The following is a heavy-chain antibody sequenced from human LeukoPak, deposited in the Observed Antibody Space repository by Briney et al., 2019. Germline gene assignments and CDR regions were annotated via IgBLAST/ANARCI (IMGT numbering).Heavy chain of an antibody. CDR2: INPNSGGT. CDR3: ARDLSGAYDSSGYYPTVIDY. V-gene: IGHV1-2*02. J-gene: IGHJ4*02. Sequence: ASVKVSCKASGYTFTGYYMHWVRQAPGQGLEWMGWINPNSGGTNYAQKFQGRVTMTRDTSISTAYMELSRLRSDDTAAYYCARDLSGAYDSSGYYPTVIDYWGQGTLVTVSS. CDR1: GYTFTGYY. D-gene: IGHD3-22*01.